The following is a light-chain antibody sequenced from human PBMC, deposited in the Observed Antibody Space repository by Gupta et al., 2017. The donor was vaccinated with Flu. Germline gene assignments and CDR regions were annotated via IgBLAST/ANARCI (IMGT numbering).Light chain of an antibody. CDR2: DAS. J-gene: IGKJ5*01. CDR1: QNIRGH. CDR3: QQYKNWPHT. V-gene: IGKV3-15*01. Sequence: EIVMTQSPATLSVSPGERVTLSCRASQNIRGHLAWYQQKPGQAPRLLIHDASTRATGIPARYSGSGSGTDFTLTISTLQSEDFAVYYCQQYKNWPHTFGQGTRLEI.